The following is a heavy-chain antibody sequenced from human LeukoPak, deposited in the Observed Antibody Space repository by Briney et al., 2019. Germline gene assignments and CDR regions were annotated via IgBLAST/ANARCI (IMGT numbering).Heavy chain of an antibody. CDR2: INPNSGGT. D-gene: IGHD5-12*01. V-gene: IGHV1-2*02. CDR1: GYTFTGYY. Sequence: GASVKVSCKASGYTFTGYYMHWVRQAPGQGLEWMGWINPNSGGTSYAQKFQGRVTMTRDTSISTAYMELSRLRSDDTAVYYCAREQVAGAFDIWGQGTMVTVSS. J-gene: IGHJ3*02. CDR3: AREQVAGAFDI.